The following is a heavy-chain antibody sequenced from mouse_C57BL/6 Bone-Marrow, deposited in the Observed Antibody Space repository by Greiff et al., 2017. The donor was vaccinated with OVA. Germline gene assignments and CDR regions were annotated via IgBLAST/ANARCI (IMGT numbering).Heavy chain of an antibody. CDR3: AGGYYAWFAY. CDR1: GYTFTSYR. CDR2: IDPSDSYT. J-gene: IGHJ3*01. D-gene: IGHD2-3*01. Sequence: QVQLQQPGAELVMPGASVKLSCKASGYTFTSYRMHWVKQRPGQGLEWIGEIDPSDSYTNYNQKFKGKSTLTVDKSSSTAYMQLSSLTSEDSAVYYCAGGYYAWFAYWGQGTLVTVSA. V-gene: IGHV1-69*01.